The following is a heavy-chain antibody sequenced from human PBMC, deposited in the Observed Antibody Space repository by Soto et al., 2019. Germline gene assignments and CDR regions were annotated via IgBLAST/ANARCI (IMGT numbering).Heavy chain of an antibody. CDR2: IHWDDDK. D-gene: IGHD3-3*01. V-gene: IGHV2-5*02. J-gene: IGHJ4*02. CDR3: AQGVLCAVFELVTTTAIYFDF. CDR1: GFSLTTSGVG. Sequence: QITLNESGPTVVRPTETLTLTCRFSGFSLTTSGVGVGWIRQSPGKAPEWLALIHWDDDKRYSASLKSWLTITNDTSKKRAVLTVTNSDPTETASYYWAQGVLCAVFELVTTTAIYFDFWGQGPPVAVSS.